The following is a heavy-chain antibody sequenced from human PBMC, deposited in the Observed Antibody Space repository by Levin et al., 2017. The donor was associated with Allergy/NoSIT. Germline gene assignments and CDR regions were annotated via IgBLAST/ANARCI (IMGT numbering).Heavy chain of an antibody. CDR1: GFTFSSHW. V-gene: IGHV3-74*01. CDR3: VRSSGWPDY. Sequence: GGSLRLSCAASGFTFSSHWMHWVRQVPGKGLVWVSHINTDGSTTNYADSVKGRFTISRDNAKNTMYLQMSSLRAEDTAMYYCVRSSGWPDYWGQGTLVTVSS. J-gene: IGHJ4*02. D-gene: IGHD6-19*01. CDR2: INTDGSTT.